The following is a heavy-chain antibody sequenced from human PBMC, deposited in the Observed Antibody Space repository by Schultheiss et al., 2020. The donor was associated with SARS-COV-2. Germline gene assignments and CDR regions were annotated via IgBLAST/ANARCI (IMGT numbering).Heavy chain of an antibody. D-gene: IGHD6-13*01. V-gene: IGHV3-74*01. CDR3: AREYSSSWYGLGY. CDR1: GFTFSNYW. Sequence: GGSLRLSCAASGFTFSNYWMHWVRQAPGKGLVSVSRINTDGSSTDYADSVKGRFTISRDNAKNTLYLQMNSLRAEDTAVYYCAREYSSSWYGLGYWGQGTLVTVSS. J-gene: IGHJ4*02. CDR2: INTDGSST.